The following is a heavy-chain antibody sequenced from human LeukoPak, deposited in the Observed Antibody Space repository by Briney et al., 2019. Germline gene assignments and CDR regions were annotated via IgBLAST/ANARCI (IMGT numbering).Heavy chain of an antibody. CDR2: ISYDGSNK. CDR1: GFTFSSYA. D-gene: IGHD3-10*01. J-gene: IGHJ4*01. V-gene: IGHV3-30-3*01. CDR3: ASDPDGSRSYYPPPYYFGY. Sequence: GGSPRLSCAASGFTFSSYAMHWVRQAPGKGLEWVAVISYDGSNKYYAASVKGRFTISRDNSKNTLYLQMNSLRAEDTAVYSCASDPDGSRSYYPPPYYFGYWGHGTLLTVSS.